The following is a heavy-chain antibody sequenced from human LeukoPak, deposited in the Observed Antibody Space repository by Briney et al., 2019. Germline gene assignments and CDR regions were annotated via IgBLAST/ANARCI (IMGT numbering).Heavy chain of an antibody. CDR2: ISGSGGST. Sequence: GGSLRLSCAASGFTFSSYAMSWVRQAPGKGLEWVSAISGSGGSTYYADSVKGRFTISRDNSKNTLYLQMNSLRAEGTAVYYCAKDGVFDLWGYYYYDMDVWGKGTTVTISS. J-gene: IGHJ6*03. D-gene: IGHD3-10*01. CDR1: GFTFSSYA. V-gene: IGHV3-23*01. CDR3: AKDGVFDLWGYYYYDMDV.